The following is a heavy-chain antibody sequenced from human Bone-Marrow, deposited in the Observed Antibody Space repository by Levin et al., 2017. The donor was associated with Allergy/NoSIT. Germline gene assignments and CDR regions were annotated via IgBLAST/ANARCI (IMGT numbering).Heavy chain of an antibody. Sequence: QAGGSLRLSCAASGFTFGSHWMSWVRQAPGKGLEWVANINQDGGAKHYVDSVKGRFTVSRDNAKKSLFLQMDILRAEDTALYFCARLSEWLPRNPTGDYWGRGTLVTVSS. CDR3: ARLSEWLPRNPTGDY. V-gene: IGHV3-7*01. D-gene: IGHD3-3*01. CDR2: INQDGGAK. J-gene: IGHJ4*02. CDR1: GFTFGSHW.